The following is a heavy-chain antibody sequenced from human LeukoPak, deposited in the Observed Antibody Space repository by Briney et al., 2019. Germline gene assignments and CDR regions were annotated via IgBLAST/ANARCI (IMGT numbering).Heavy chain of an antibody. CDR2: IYYSGST. D-gene: IGHD3-10*01. V-gene: IGHV4-31*03. CDR3: ARDARSGRSXGATY. CDR1: GGSISSGGYY. Sequence: SETLSLTCTVSGGSISSGGYYWSWIRQHPGKGLEWIGYIYYSGSTYYNPSLKSRVTISVDTSKNQFSLKLSSVTAADTAVYYSARDARSGRSXGATYWGQGTLVXVSS. J-gene: IGHJ4*02.